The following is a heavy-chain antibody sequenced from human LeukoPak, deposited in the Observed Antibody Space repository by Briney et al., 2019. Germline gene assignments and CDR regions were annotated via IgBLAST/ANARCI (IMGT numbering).Heavy chain of an antibody. CDR2: IHNGGSA. Sequence: GGSLRLSCAASGFIVSTNYMTWVRQAPGKGLEWVSVIHNGGSAYYADSVKGRFTLSIDNSKNMLYLQMNSLRVEDTAVYYCASLARDYWGPGTLVTVSS. V-gene: IGHV3-53*01. CDR3: ASLARDY. CDR1: GFIVSTNY. J-gene: IGHJ4*02. D-gene: IGHD3-3*02.